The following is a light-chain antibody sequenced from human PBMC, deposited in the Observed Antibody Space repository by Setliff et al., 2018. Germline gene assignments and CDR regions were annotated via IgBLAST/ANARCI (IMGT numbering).Light chain of an antibody. J-gene: IGLJ2*01. CDR2: EVT. V-gene: IGLV2-14*01. Sequence: QSVLTQPAAVSGSPGQSIAISCTGTSSDVGGYNYVSWYQHHPGKPPKLMIFEVTKRPSGVSDRFSGSKSGNTASLTISGLQPGDEADYYCLSYTSETTHALFGGGTQLTVL. CDR1: SSDVGGYNY. CDR3: LSYTSETTHAL.